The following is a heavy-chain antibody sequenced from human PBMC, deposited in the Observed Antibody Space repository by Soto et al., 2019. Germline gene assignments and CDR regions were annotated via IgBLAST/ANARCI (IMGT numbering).Heavy chain of an antibody. CDR3: ANPYYYDSSGSHY. D-gene: IGHD3-22*01. J-gene: IGHJ4*02. CDR2: ISYDGSNK. CDR1: GFTFSSYG. Sequence: PGGSLRLSCAASGFTFSSYGMHWVRQAPGKGLEWVAVISYDGSNKYYADSVKGRFTISRDNSKNTLYLQMNSLRAEDTAVYYCANPYYYDSSGSHYWGQETLVTVSS. V-gene: IGHV3-30*18.